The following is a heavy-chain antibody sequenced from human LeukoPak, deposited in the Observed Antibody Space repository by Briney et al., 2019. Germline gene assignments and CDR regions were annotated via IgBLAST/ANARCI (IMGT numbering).Heavy chain of an antibody. CDR2: ISSSSNYI. CDR1: GFTFSSYS. Sequence: PGGSLRLSCAASGFTFSSYSMNWVRQAPGKGLEWVSPISSSSNYIYYADSVKGRFTISRDNAKNSLYLQMNSLRAEDTAVYYCARGRSPRFLEWVPDYWGQGTLVTVSS. J-gene: IGHJ4*02. D-gene: IGHD3-3*01. V-gene: IGHV3-21*01. CDR3: ARGRSPRFLEWVPDY.